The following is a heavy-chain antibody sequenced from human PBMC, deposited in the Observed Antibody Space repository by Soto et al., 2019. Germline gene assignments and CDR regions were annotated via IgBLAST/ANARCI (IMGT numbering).Heavy chain of an antibody. CDR1: GIPVSSNY. CDR3: ARDGPYYYASRMDV. V-gene: IGHV3-53*04. D-gene: IGHD3-10*01. Sequence: EVQLVESGGGLVQPGGSLRLSCVASGIPVSSNYMTWVRQAPGKGLEWVSVLHSGGDTYYANSVKGRFTISRHDSTNTVFLQMNSLTAEDTAVYYCARDGPYYYASRMDVWGQGPKVTVSS. J-gene: IGHJ6*02. CDR2: LHSGGDT.